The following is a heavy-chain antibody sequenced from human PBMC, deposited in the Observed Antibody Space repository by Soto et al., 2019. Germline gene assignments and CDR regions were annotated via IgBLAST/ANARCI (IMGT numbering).Heavy chain of an antibody. V-gene: IGHV4-39*01. D-gene: IGHD3-22*01. J-gene: IGHJ5*02. CDR2: IYYSGST. CDR1: GGSISSSSYY. Sequence: PSETLSLTCTVSGGSISSSSYYWGWIRQPPGKGLEGIGSIYYSGSTYYNPSLKSRVTISVDTSKNQFSLKLSSVTAADTAVYYCARSLRYYDSSGYLEAKTWFDPWGQGTLVTVSS. CDR3: ARSLRYYDSSGYLEAKTWFDP.